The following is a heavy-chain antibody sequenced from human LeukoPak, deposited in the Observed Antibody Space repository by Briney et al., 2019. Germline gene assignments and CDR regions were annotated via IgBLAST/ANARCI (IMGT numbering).Heavy chain of an antibody. CDR1: GGSISSGGYY. CDR3: ARTYDSSFDAFDI. V-gene: IGHV4-31*03. CDR2: IYYSGST. Sequence: SQTLSLTCTVSGGSISSGGYYWSWIRQHPGKGLEWFGYIYYSGSTYYNPSLKSRVTISVDTSKNQFSLKLSSVTAADTAVYYCARTYDSSFDAFDIWGQGTMVTVSS. J-gene: IGHJ3*02. D-gene: IGHD3-22*01.